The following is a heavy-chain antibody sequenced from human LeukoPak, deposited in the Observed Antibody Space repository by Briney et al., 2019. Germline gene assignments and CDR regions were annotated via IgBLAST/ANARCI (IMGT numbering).Heavy chain of an antibody. V-gene: IGHV3-53*01. D-gene: IGHD3-10*01. CDR2: IYSGGGRT. Sequence: GGSLRLSCAASGFTFSSNYMSWVRQAPGKGLEWVSVIYSGGGRTYYADSVKGRFTTSRDNSKNTLYLQMNSLRAEDTAVYYCARDTRLNYDSGSYCLDYWGQGTLVTVSS. J-gene: IGHJ4*02. CDR1: GFTFSSNY. CDR3: ARDTRLNYDSGSYCLDY.